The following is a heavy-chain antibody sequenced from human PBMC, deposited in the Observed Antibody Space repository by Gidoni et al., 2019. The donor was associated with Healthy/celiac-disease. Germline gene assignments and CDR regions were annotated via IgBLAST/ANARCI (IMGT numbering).Heavy chain of an antibody. J-gene: IGHJ4*02. CDR1: GFTFSSYG. V-gene: IGHV3-30*18. Sequence: QVQLVESGGGVVQPGRSLRLSCAASGFTFSSYGMHWVRQAPGKGLEWVAVISYDGSNKYYADSVKGRFTISRDNSKNTLYLQMNSLRAEDTAVYYCAKGGRMAVTPQNDYWGQGTLVTVSS. CDR2: ISYDGSNK. CDR3: AKGGRMAVTPQNDY. D-gene: IGHD2-21*02.